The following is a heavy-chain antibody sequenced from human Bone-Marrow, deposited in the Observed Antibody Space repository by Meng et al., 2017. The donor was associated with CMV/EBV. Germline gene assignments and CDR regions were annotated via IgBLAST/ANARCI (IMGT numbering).Heavy chain of an antibody. CDR3: AKIGIAASFDY. Sequence: GESLKISCAASGFTFSSYAMSWVRQAPGKGLEWVSVIYSGGSSTYYADSVKGRFTISRDNSKNTLYLQMNSLRAEDTAVYYCAKIGIAASFDYWGQGTRVTVSS. D-gene: IGHD6-6*01. CDR1: GFTFSSYA. CDR2: IYSGGSST. J-gene: IGHJ4*02. V-gene: IGHV3-23*03.